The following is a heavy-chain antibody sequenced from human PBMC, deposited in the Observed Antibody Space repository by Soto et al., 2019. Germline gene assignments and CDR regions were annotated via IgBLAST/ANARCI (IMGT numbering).Heavy chain of an antibody. CDR2: ISYDGSNK. J-gene: IGHJ6*02. CDR3: AKCLWQLADYYYYGMDV. CDR1: GFTFSSYG. V-gene: IGHV3-30*18. D-gene: IGHD6-13*01. Sequence: QVQLVESGGGVVQPGRSLRLSCAASGFTFSSYGMHWVRQAPGKGLEWVAVISYDGSNKYYADSVKGRFTISRDNSKNTLYLQMNSLRAEDTAVYYCAKCLWQLADYYYYGMDVWGQGTTVTVSS.